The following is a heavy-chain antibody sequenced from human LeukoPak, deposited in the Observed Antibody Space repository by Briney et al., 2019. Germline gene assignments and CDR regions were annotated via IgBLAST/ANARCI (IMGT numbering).Heavy chain of an antibody. D-gene: IGHD3-22*01. CDR3: ARDPAGYYDSSGYPDY. V-gene: IGHV4-59*01. CDR2: IYYSGST. J-gene: IGHJ4*02. CDR1: GGSISSYY. Sequence: SETLSLTCTVSGGSISSYYWSWIRQPPGKGLEWIGYIYYSGSTNYNPSLKSRVTISVDTSKNQFSLKLSSVTAADTAVYYCARDPAGYYDSSGYPDYWGQGTLVTVSS.